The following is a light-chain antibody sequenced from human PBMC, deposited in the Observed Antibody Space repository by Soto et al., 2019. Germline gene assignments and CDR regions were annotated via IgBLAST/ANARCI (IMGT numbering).Light chain of an antibody. CDR2: EVT. J-gene: IGLJ1*01. V-gene: IGLV2-23*02. CDR3: CSFADFTYV. CDR1: SSDIGGYDL. Sequence: QSALTQPASVSGSPGQSITISCTGTSSDIGGYDLVSWYQQHPGTAPKLIIYEVTKRPSGVSTRFSGSKSGNTASLTISGLQAVDEADYYCCSFADFTYVFGTGTKLTVL.